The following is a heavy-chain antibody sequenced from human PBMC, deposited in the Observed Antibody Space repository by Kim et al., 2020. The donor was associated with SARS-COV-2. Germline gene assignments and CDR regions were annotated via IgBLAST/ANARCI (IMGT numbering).Heavy chain of an antibody. D-gene: IGHD3-10*01. V-gene: IGHV1-18*01. CDR1: GYTFTSYG. Sequence: ASVKVSCKASGYTFTSYGISWVRQAPGQGLEWMGWSSAYNGNTNYAQKHQGRVTMTTDTSTSTAYMGLWSLRSDDTAVYYCGRLGDDAYGSGAPMDVWGQGTTVTVSS. CDR2: SSAYNGNT. CDR3: GRLGDDAYGSGAPMDV. J-gene: IGHJ6*02.